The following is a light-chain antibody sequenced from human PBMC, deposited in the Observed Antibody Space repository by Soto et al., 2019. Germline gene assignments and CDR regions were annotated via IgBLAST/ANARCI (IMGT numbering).Light chain of an antibody. CDR2: GVT. J-gene: IGLJ2*01. CDR3: TSYTSTYTLI. CDR1: SSDVGGYNS. Sequence: QSALTQPASVSGSPGQSITISCTGTSSDVGGYNSVSWYQHHPGKAPKLMIYGVTSRPSGVSNRFSGSKSGNTASLTISGLQAEDDADYYCTSYTSTYTLIFGGGTKLTVL. V-gene: IGLV2-14*03.